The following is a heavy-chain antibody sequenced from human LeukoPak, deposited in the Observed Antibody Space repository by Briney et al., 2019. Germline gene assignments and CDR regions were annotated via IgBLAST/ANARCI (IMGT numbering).Heavy chain of an antibody. CDR1: GGSISSGSDY. D-gene: IGHD5-18*01. CDR3: ARQWSGYSYGSDWFDP. CDR2: IYISGSS. Sequence: SQTLSLTCTGSGGSISSGSDYWSWIRQPAGKGLEWIGRIYISGSSNYNPSLKSRVTISLDTSKNQFSLKLSSVTAADTAVYYCARQWSGYSYGSDWFDPWGQGTLVTVSS. J-gene: IGHJ5*02. V-gene: IGHV4-61*02.